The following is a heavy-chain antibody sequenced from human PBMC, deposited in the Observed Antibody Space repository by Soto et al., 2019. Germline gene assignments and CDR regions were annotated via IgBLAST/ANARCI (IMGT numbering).Heavy chain of an antibody. CDR3: ANAWGIDY. V-gene: IGHV3-23*01. D-gene: IGHD7-27*01. CDR1: GVSLSIYA. CDR2: ISGSGSST. Sequence: HGGSMELSCAACGVSLSIYAMSWVRQAPGKGLEWVSTISGSGSSTYSADSVKGRFTISRDNSKNTLYLQMNSLRVEATAIYYCANAWGIDYWGQGTLVTLSS. J-gene: IGHJ4*02.